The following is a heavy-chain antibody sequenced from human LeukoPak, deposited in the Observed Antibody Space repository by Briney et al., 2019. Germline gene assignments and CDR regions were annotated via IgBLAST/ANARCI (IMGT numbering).Heavy chain of an antibody. CDR2: ISGSGGST. CDR3: AKEEIYYDYVWGSYRYFDY. D-gene: IGHD3-16*02. CDR1: GFTFSSYG. V-gene: IGHV3-23*01. Sequence: PGGSLRLSCAASGFTFSSYGMSWVRQAPGKGLEWVSAISGSGGSTYYADSVKGRFTISRDNSKNTLYLQMNSLRAEDTAVYYCAKEEIYYDYVWGSYRYFDYWGQGTLVTVSS. J-gene: IGHJ4*02.